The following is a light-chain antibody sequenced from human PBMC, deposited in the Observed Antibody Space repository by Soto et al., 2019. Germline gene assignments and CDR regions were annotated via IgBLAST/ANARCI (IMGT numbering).Light chain of an antibody. Sequence: EIVLTQSPCTLSLSPGERATLSCRASQSVSSSYLAWYQQKPGQAPRLLIYGASSRATGIPDRFSGSGSGTDLTLTISRLEPEDFAVYYCQQYGSSPRTFGQGTKVDI. CDR2: GAS. J-gene: IGKJ1*01. CDR3: QQYGSSPRT. CDR1: QSVSSSY. V-gene: IGKV3-20*01.